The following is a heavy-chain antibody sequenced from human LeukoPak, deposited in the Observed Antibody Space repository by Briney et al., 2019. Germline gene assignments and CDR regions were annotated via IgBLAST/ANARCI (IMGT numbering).Heavy chain of an antibody. V-gene: IGHV4-34*01. J-gene: IGHJ3*02. Sequence: SETLSLTCAVYGVSFSGYYWSWIRQPPGKGLERIGEINHSGSTNYNPSLKSRVTISVDTSKNQFSLKLSSVTAADTAVYYCARGAASDAFDIWGQGTMVTVSA. CDR2: INHSGST. CDR3: ARGAASDAFDI. CDR1: GVSFSGYY. D-gene: IGHD2-15*01.